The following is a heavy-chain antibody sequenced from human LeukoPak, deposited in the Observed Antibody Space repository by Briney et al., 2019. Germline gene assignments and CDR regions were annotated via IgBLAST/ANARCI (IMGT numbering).Heavy chain of an antibody. CDR2: INPNSGGT. V-gene: IGHV1-2*02. Sequence: ASVKVSCKASGYTFTSYYMHWVRQAPGQGLEWMGWINPNSGGTNYAQKFQGRVTMTRDTSISTAYMELSRLRSDDTAVYYCARAHRQGRVSVVVPDASLEVWGQGTMVTVSS. CDR1: GYTFTSYY. J-gene: IGHJ6*02. D-gene: IGHD2-2*01. CDR3: ARAHRQGRVSVVVPDASLEV.